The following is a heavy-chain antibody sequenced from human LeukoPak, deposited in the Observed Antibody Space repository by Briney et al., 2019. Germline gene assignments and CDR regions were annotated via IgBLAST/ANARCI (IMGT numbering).Heavy chain of an antibody. CDR1: GFTFSSYW. J-gene: IGHJ4*02. V-gene: IGHV3-7*01. CDR3: ARDADIENYFDY. D-gene: IGHD5-12*01. CDR2: IKQDGSEK. Sequence: TGGSLRLSCAASGFTFSSYWMSWVRQAPGRGLEWVANIKQDGSEKYYVDSVKGRFTISRDNGKNSLYLQMNSLRAEDTAVYYCARDADIENYFDYWGQGTLVTVSS.